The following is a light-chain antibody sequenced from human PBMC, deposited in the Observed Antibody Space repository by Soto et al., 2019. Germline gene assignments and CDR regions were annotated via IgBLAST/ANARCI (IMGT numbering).Light chain of an antibody. CDR3: QQYNGWPIT. V-gene: IGKV3-15*01. J-gene: IGKJ5*01. CDR1: QSAGNF. Sequence: EIVMTQSPATLSVSPGERASLSCRASQSAGNFLAWYQQKPGQAPRLLIYGASTRATGFPARFSGSGSGTEFTLTISSLQSENFAVYYCQQYNGWPITFGQGTRLEIK. CDR2: GAS.